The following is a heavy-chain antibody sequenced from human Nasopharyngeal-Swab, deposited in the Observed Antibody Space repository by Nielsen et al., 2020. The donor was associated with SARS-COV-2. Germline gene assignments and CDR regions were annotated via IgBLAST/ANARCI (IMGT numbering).Heavy chain of an antibody. CDR2: ITSGNSV. CDR1: GFPFSPYT. CDR3: ARERGGGYGDY. J-gene: IGHJ4*02. D-gene: IGHD5-12*01. V-gene: IGHV3-48*04. Sequence: GVLKISCATSGFPFSPYTMTWVRQAPGKGLQWISYITSGNSVQYADSVRGRFTISRDNAKNSLYLQMNSLTAEDTAVYYCARERGGGYGDYWGQGTLVTVSS.